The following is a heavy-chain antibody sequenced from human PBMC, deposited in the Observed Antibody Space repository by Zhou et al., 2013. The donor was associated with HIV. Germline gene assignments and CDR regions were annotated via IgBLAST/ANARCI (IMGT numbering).Heavy chain of an antibody. V-gene: IGHV4-59*11. J-gene: IGHJ6*03. Sequence: VQLQESGPGLVKPSETLSLTCTLSGGSISSHYWGWVRQPPGKGLECIGYVFHSGSTYYNPSLKSRVTMSVDTSKNQFSLKLDSVTAADTAVYYCARDWIYGDYYYYYMDSWGKGPRSPSP. CDR2: VFHSGST. CDR1: GGSISSHY. D-gene: IGHD4-17*01. CDR3: ARDWIYGDYYYYYMDS.